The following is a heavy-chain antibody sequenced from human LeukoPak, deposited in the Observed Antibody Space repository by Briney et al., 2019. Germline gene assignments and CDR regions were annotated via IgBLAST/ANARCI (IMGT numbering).Heavy chain of an antibody. CDR3: AKDSPYYDILTGYYNVINYYGMDV. CDR1: GFTFSNYA. D-gene: IGHD3-9*01. CDR2: ISYDGSNK. J-gene: IGHJ6*02. Sequence: PGGSLRLSCAASGFTFSNYAMHWVRQAPGKGLEWVAVISYDGSNKYYADSVKGRFTISRDNSENTLYLQMNSLRAEDTAVYYCAKDSPYYDILTGYYNVINYYGMDVWGQGTTVTVSS. V-gene: IGHV3-30-3*01.